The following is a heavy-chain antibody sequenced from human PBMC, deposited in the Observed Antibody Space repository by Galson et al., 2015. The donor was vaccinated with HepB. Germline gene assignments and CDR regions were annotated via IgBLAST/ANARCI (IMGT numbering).Heavy chain of an antibody. V-gene: IGHV3-49*03. Sequence: SLRLSCAAPGFPFGDYAMSWFRQAPGKGLEWVGFIRSKAYGGKTEYAATVKGRFTISREDSKSIAYLQMKSLKTEDKVVYYCTIDPGDSSGYYTYYYYGMDVWGQGTTVTVAS. CDR1: GFPFGDYA. CDR3: TIDPGDSSGYYTYYYYGMDV. D-gene: IGHD3-22*01. J-gene: IGHJ6*02. CDR2: IRSKAYGGKT.